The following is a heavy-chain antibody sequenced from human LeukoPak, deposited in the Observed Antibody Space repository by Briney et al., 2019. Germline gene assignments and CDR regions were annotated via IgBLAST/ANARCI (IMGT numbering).Heavy chain of an antibody. CDR1: GYTFTGYY. V-gene: IGHV1-2*02. CDR2: INPNSGGT. D-gene: IGHD3-9*01. CDR3: ACLILTGYYFDY. Sequence: ASVKVSCEASGYTFTGYYMHWVRQAPGQGLEWMGWINPNSGGTNYAQKFQGRVTMTRDTSISTAYTELSRLRSDDTAVYYCACLILTGYYFDYWGQGTLVTVSS. J-gene: IGHJ4*02.